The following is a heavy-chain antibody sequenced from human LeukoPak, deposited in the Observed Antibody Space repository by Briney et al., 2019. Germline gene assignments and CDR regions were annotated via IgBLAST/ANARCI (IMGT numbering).Heavy chain of an antibody. CDR2: IYYSGST. CDR1: GGSISSSNYY. V-gene: IGHV4-39*01. Sequence: SETLSLTCTVSGGSISSSNYYWGWIRQPPGKGLEWIGSIYYSGSTYYNPPLKSRVTISVDTSKNQFSLKLSSVTAADTAVSYCARHWTDSSGYYPFDYWGQGTLVTVSS. CDR3: ARHWTDSSGYYPFDY. J-gene: IGHJ4*02. D-gene: IGHD3-22*01.